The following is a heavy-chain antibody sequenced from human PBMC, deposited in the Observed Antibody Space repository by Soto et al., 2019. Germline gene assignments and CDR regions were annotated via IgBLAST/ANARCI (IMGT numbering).Heavy chain of an antibody. V-gene: IGHV3-73*01. J-gene: IGHJ4*02. D-gene: IGHD4-17*01. CDR2: IRSKANSYAT. Sequence: EVQLVESGGGLVQPGGSLKLSCAASGFTFSGSAMHWVRQASGKGLEWVGRIRSKANSYATTYAASVKGRFTISRDDPRNTAYLQMNSLKTEDTAVYYCASYDYGDYVIDYWGQGTLVTVSS. CDR1: GFTFSGSA. CDR3: ASYDYGDYVIDY.